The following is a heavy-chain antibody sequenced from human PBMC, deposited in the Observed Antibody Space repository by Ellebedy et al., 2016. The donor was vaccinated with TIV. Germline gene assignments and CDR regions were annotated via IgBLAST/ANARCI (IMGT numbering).Heavy chain of an antibody. D-gene: IGHD2-2*01. CDR1: GFTFSSYA. CDR2: IVSNGDST. V-gene: IGHV3-64*04. Sequence: GESLKISCSASGFTFSSYAMHWVRQAPGKGLEYISAIVSNGDSTYYANSVKGRFIISRDNSKNTLYLQMNSLRAEDTAVYYCAREDIVVVPANYGMYVWGQGTTVTVSS. CDR3: AREDIVVVPANYGMYV. J-gene: IGHJ6*02.